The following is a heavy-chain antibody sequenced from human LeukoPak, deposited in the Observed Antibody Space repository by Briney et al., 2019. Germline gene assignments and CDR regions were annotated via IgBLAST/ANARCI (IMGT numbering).Heavy chain of an antibody. D-gene: IGHD3-10*01. CDR1: GGSLSSNSYY. J-gene: IGHJ5*02. CDR2: IYYSGST. V-gene: IGHV4-39*07. Sequence: SETLSLTCTVSGGSLSSNSYYWGWVRQPPGKGLEWVGSIYYSGSTYYNPSLNIRVTISVDTSKNQFSLNLRSVTAADTAVYYCARWVRGVTNPWGQGTLVTVSS. CDR3: ARWVRGVTNP.